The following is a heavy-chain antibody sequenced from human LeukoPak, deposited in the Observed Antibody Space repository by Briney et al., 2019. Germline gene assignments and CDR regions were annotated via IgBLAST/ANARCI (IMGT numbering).Heavy chain of an antibody. D-gene: IGHD3-22*01. CDR3: ARDHVYYDSSGYYSDAFDI. V-gene: IGHV4-59*12. CDR2: IYYSGST. CDR1: GGSFSGYY. J-gene: IGHJ3*02. Sequence: SETLSLTCAVYGGSFSGYYWSWIRQPPGKGLEWIGYIYYSGSTNYNPSLKSRVTISVDTSKNQFSLKLSSVTAADTAVYYCARDHVYYDSSGYYSDAFDIWGQGTMVTVSS.